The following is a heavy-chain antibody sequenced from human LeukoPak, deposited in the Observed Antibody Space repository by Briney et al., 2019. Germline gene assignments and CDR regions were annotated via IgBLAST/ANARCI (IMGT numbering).Heavy chain of an antibody. D-gene: IGHD3-22*01. Sequence: SETLSLTCTVSGGSISSFFWSWIRQPPGKGLEWIGDIYYSGSPKYNPSLKSRVSISLDTSKNQFSLKLSSVTAADTAVYYCSSSSLFDSSGYFSLESWGQGTLVTVSS. J-gene: IGHJ5*02. CDR3: SSSSLFDSSGYFSLES. V-gene: IGHV4-59*01. CDR2: IYYSGSP. CDR1: GGSISSFF.